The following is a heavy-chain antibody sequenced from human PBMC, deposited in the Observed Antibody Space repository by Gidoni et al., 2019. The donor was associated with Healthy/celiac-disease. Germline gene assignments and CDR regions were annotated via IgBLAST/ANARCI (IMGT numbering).Heavy chain of an antibody. V-gene: IGHV3-15*01. CDR3: TTDRDSSGWYGRRIDY. CDR2: IKSKTDGGTT. CDR1: GFTFSNAW. D-gene: IGHD6-19*01. Sequence: EVQLVESGGGLVKPGGSLRLSWAASGFTFSNAWLSWVRQAPGKGLEWVGRIKSKTDGGTTDYAAPVKGRFTISRDDSKNTLYLQMNSLKTEDTAVYYCTTDRDSSGWYGRRIDYWGQGTLVTVSS. J-gene: IGHJ4*02.